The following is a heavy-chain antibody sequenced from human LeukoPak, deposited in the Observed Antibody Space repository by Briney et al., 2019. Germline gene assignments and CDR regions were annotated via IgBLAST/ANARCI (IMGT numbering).Heavy chain of an antibody. V-gene: IGHV3-30*02. CDR1: GFIFSSYG. D-gene: IGHD2-8*02. Sequence: GGPLRLSCGASGFIFSSYGIHWVRQAPGKGLEWVAFIRYDGSSKHYADSVKGRFTISRDNSKNSLYLQMNSLRIEDTALYYCAKSTVLDFYYYYMDVWGKGTTVTISS. CDR2: IRYDGSSK. CDR3: AKSTVLDFYYYYMDV. J-gene: IGHJ6*03.